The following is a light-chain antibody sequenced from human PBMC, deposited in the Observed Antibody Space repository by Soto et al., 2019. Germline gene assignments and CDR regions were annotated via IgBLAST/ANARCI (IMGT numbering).Light chain of an antibody. CDR1: QSISSN. Sequence: IVMTQSPATLSVSPGERATLSCRASQSISSNLAWYQQKPGQPPSLLVYGASTTATGIPARFSGSVSGTEFTLTITSLQSEDFAVYYCQQYSSWPLTFGGGT. J-gene: IGKJ4*01. CDR3: QQYSSWPLT. CDR2: GAS. V-gene: IGKV3-15*01.